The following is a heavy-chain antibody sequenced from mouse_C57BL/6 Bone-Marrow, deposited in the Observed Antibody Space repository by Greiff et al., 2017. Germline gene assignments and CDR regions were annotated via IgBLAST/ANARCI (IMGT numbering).Heavy chain of an antibody. CDR3: TMEDYGSSHWYFDV. J-gene: IGHJ1*03. CDR2: IYPGNSDT. V-gene: IGHV1-5*01. D-gene: IGHD1-1*01. Sequence: QESGTVLAGPGASVKMSCKTSGYTFTRYWMHWVKQRPGPGLEWVGAIYPGNSDTSYNQKLKGKANLTAVTSASTAYMEISSPTNEDAAVDYCTMEDYGSSHWYFDVWGTGTTVTVSA. CDR1: GYTFTRYW.